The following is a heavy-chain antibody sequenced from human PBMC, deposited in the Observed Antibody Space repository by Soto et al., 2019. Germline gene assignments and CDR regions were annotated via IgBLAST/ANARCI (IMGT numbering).Heavy chain of an antibody. CDR1: GGTFSSYA. D-gene: IGHD3-10*01. CDR2: FIPIFGTA. CDR3: GREVPQFSLGMDV. V-gene: IGHV1-69*06. J-gene: IGHJ6*02. Sequence: QVQLVQSGAEVKKPGSSVKVSCKASGGTFSSYAISWVRQAPGQGLGWMGGFIPIFGTANYAQKFQGRVTITADKSTSTTYMELSSLRSEDTAVYYCGREVPQFSLGMDVWGQGTTVTVSS.